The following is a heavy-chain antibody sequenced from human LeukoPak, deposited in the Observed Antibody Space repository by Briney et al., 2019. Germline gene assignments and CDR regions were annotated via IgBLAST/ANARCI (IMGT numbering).Heavy chain of an antibody. J-gene: IGHJ4*02. Sequence: ASVKVSCKASGYTFTSYGISWVRQAPGQGLEWMGWISAYNGNTNYAQKLQGRVTMTTDTSTSTAYMELRSLRSDGTAVYYCARDTYYYDSSGYSFDYWGQGTLVTVSS. CDR2: ISAYNGNT. CDR1: GYTFTSYG. CDR3: ARDTYYYDSSGYSFDY. V-gene: IGHV1-18*01. D-gene: IGHD3-22*01.